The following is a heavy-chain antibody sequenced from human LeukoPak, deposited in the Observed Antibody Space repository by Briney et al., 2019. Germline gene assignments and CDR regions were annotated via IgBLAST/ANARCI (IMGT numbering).Heavy chain of an antibody. CDR1: GYTFTSYD. V-gene: IGHV1-8*03. CDR3: ARRSPWDAFDI. J-gene: IGHJ3*02. Sequence: ASVKVSCKASGYTFTSYDINWVRQATGQGLEWMGWMNPNSGNTGYAQKFQGRVTITRNTSISTAYMELSSLRSEDTAVYYCARRSPWDAFDIWGQGTMVTVSS. CDR2: MNPNSGNT.